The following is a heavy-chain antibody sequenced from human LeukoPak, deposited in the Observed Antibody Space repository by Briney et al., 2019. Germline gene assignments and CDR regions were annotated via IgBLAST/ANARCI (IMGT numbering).Heavy chain of an antibody. V-gene: IGHV3-74*01. CDR2: INSDGSST. Sequence: PGGSLRLSCAASGFTFSSYWMHWVRQAPGKGLVWVSRINSDGSSTTYADSAKGRFTISRDNAMNTLYLQMNSLRAEDTAVYYCAREDSGAVALDYWGQGALVTVSS. CDR3: AREDSGAVALDY. CDR1: GFTFSSYW. J-gene: IGHJ4*02. D-gene: IGHD6-19*01.